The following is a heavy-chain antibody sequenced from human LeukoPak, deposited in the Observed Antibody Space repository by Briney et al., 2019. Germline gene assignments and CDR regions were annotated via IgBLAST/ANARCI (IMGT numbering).Heavy chain of an antibody. CDR1: GFTVSNNY. Sequence: PGGSLRLSCAASGFTVSNNYMSWVRQAPGKGLEWVSIIYSDGRTYHVDFVKGRFTISRDNSKNTLFLQMDSLRAEDTAVYYCTRSSRGYNYGYFDYWGQGTLVTVSS. CDR3: TRSSRGYNYGYFDY. V-gene: IGHV3-66*01. D-gene: IGHD5-18*01. CDR2: IYSDGRT. J-gene: IGHJ4*02.